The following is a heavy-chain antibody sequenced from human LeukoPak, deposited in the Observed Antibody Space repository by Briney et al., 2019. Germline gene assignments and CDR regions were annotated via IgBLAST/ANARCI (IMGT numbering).Heavy chain of an antibody. CDR1: GGSISSYY. D-gene: IGHD2-8*01. Sequence: SETLSLTCTVSGGSISSYYWSWIRQPPGKGLEWIGYIYYSGSTNYNPSLKSRVTISVDTSKNQFSLKLSSVTAADTAVYYRARTRAVYDAFDIWGQGTMVTVSS. J-gene: IGHJ3*02. V-gene: IGHV4-59*08. CDR2: IYYSGST. CDR3: ARTRAVYDAFDI.